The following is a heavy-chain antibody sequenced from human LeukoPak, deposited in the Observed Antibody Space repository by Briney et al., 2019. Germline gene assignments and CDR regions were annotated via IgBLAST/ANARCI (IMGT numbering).Heavy chain of an antibody. CDR1: GDSINRNNW. CDR2: INHSGNT. D-gene: IGHD1-26*01. V-gene: IGHV4-4*02. CDR3: ARVAVGATGDWFDP. J-gene: IGHJ5*02. Sequence: SETLSLTCDVSGDSINRNNWWSWVRQPPGKGLEWIGEINHSGNTNYNPSLGSRVTMSVDTSKNQFSLKLSSVTAADTAVYYCARVAVGATGDWFDPWGQGTLVTVSS.